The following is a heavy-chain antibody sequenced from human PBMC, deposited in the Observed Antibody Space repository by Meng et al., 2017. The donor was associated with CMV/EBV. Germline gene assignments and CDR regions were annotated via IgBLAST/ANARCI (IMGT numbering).Heavy chain of an antibody. Sequence: ESLKISCTVSGGSISSSSYYWGWIRQPPGKGLEWIRSIYYSGSTYYNPSLKSRVTISVDTSKNQFSLKLSSVTAADTAVYYCARDLDSKEQLVYFDYWGQGTLVTVSS. V-gene: IGHV4-39*07. CDR1: GGSISSSSYY. D-gene: IGHD6-6*01. J-gene: IGHJ4*02. CDR3: ARDLDSKEQLVYFDY. CDR2: IYYSGST.